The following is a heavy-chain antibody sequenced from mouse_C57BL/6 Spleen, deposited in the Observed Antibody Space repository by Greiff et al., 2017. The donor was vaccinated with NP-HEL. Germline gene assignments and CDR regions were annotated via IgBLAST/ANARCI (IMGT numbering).Heavy chain of an antibody. J-gene: IGHJ3*01. D-gene: IGHD2-4*01. CDR2: IHPNSGST. CDR1: GYTFTSYW. CDR3: ARDYDGRD. Sequence: VKLQQPGAELVKPGASVKLSCTASGYTFTSYWMHWVKQRPGQGLEWIGMIHPNSGSTNYNAKFKSKATLTVDKSSITAYMQLSSLTSEDSAVYYCARDYDGRDWGQGTLVTVSA. V-gene: IGHV1-64*01.